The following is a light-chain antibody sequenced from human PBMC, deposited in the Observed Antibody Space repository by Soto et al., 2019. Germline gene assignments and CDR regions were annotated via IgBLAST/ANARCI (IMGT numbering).Light chain of an antibody. CDR1: ITDIGAYNY. CDR3: SSYTSSITHYV. Sequence: QYALTHPASVSWSPGHLITISCTGTITDIGAYNYVSWYQQHPGKAPKLLIYGVSSRPSGVSNRFSGSKSGNAAYLTISGLQADDEAEYYCSSYTSSITHYVFGTGTKVTVL. V-gene: IGLV2-14*01. J-gene: IGLJ1*01. CDR2: GVS.